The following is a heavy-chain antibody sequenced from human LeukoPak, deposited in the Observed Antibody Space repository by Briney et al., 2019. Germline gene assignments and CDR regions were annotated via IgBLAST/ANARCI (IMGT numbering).Heavy chain of an antibody. V-gene: IGHV3-30*02. J-gene: IGHJ4*02. CDR3: ATDGGSSSWYAPGDY. Sequence: PGGSLRLSCAASGFAFSSYGMHWVRQAPGKGLEWVAFIRYDGSNKYYADSVKGRFTISRDNAKNSLYLQMNSLRAEDTAVYYCATDGGSSSWYAPGDYWGQGTLVTVSS. CDR2: IRYDGSNK. CDR1: GFAFSSYG. D-gene: IGHD6-13*01.